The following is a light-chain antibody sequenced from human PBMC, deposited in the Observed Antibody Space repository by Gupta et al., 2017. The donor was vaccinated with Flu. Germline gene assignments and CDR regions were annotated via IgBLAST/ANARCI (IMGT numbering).Light chain of an antibody. CDR1: EGISSY. Sequence: AIRMTQPPSSFSASTGDRVTITCRASEGISSYLAWYQQKPGKAPKLLIYAASTLQSGVPSRFSGSGSGTDFTLTISCLQSEDFATYYCQQYYSYPRTFGQGTKVQI. V-gene: IGKV1-8*01. J-gene: IGKJ1*01. CDR2: AAS. CDR3: QQYYSYPRT.